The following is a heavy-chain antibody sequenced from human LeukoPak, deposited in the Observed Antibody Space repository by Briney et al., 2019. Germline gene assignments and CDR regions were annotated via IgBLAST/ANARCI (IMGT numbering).Heavy chain of an antibody. V-gene: IGHV4-34*01. Sequence: PSETLSLTCAVYGGSFSGYYWSWIRQPPGKGLEWIGEINHSGSTNYNPSLKSRVTMSVDTSKNQFSLKLSSVTAADTAVYYCAGHFGVRKVGATRWFDPWGQGTLVTVSS. J-gene: IGHJ5*02. CDR3: AGHFGVRKVGATRWFDP. D-gene: IGHD1-26*01. CDR1: GGSFSGYY. CDR2: INHSGST.